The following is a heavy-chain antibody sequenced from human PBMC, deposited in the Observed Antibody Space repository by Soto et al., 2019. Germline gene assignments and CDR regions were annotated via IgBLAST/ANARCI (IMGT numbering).Heavy chain of an antibody. CDR1: GGSISSGGYY. Sequence: QVQLQESGPGLVKPSQTLSLPCTVAGGSISSGGYYWSWIRQHPGKGLEWIGYIYYSGSTYYNPSLKSRVTISVDTSKNQFSLKLSSVTAADTAVYYCARDQKIGANWFDPWGQGTLVTVSS. D-gene: IGHD3-10*01. V-gene: IGHV4-31*03. CDR3: ARDQKIGANWFDP. CDR2: IYYSGST. J-gene: IGHJ5*02.